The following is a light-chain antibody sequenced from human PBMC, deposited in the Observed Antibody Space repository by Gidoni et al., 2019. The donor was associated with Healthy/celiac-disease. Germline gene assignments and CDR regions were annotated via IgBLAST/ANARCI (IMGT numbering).Light chain of an antibody. Sequence: DSQMTQSPSSLSASVGDRVTITCRASQSISSYLHLYQQKPGKAPKLLIYAASSLQSGVPSRFSGSGSGTDFTLTISSLQPEDFATYYCQQSYSTPCSFGQGTKLEIK. CDR1: QSISSY. V-gene: IGKV1-39*01. CDR2: AAS. CDR3: QQSYSTPCS. J-gene: IGKJ2*04.